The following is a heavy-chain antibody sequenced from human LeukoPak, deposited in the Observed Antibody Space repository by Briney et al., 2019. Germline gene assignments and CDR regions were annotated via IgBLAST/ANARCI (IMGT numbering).Heavy chain of an antibody. V-gene: IGHV4-4*07. D-gene: IGHD4/OR15-4a*01. J-gene: IGHJ4*02. Sequence: PSETLSLTCIVSGGSMSSYYWSWIRQPAGKGLEWIGRMYTDGSTNYNPFLNSRVTMSVDTSKNQFSLRLSSVTAADTALYYCARHAAFADYQSHLTHFDYWGQGTLVTVSS. CDR2: MYTDGST. CDR3: ARHAAFADYQSHLTHFDY. CDR1: GGSMSSYY.